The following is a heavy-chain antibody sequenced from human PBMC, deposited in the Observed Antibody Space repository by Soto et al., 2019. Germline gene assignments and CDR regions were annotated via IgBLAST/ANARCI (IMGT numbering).Heavy chain of an antibody. V-gene: IGHV3-30*18. J-gene: IGHJ4*02. CDR2: ISYDGSNK. CDR1: GFTFSSYG. CDR3: AKGNYNFWNGLSL. Sequence: QVQLVESGGGVVQPGRSLRLSCAASGFTFSSYGMHWVRQAPGKGLEWVAVISYDGSNKYYADSVKGRFSISRDNSKNTLYLQMNSLRVEDTAVYYCAKGNYNFWNGLSLWGQGTLVTVSS. D-gene: IGHD3-3*01.